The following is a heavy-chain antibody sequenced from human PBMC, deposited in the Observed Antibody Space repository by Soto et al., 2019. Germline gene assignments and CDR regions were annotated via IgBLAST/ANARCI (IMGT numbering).Heavy chain of an antibody. D-gene: IGHD3-22*01. CDR2: INSGGSTT. CDR3: AKDGGYYDSSGYSIDY. J-gene: IGHJ4*02. Sequence: PGGSLRLSCAASGFTFSSYWMHWVRQAPGKGLVWVSRINSGGSTTSYADSVKGRLTISRDNAKNTLYLQMNSLRAEDTAVYYCAKDGGYYDSSGYSIDYWGQGTLVTVSS. CDR1: GFTFSSYW. V-gene: IGHV3-74*01.